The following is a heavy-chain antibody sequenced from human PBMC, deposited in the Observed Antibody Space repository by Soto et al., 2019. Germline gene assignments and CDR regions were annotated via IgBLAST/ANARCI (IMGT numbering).Heavy chain of an antibody. D-gene: IGHD6-19*01. Sequence: ASVKVSCKASGYTFTSYGISWVRQAPGQGLEWMGWISAYNGNTNYAQKLQGRVTMTTDTSTSTAYMELRSLRSDDTGVYYCARAVAGVRRDYYYYMDVWGKGTTVTVSS. CDR2: ISAYNGNT. CDR1: GYTFTSYG. CDR3: ARAVAGVRRDYYYYMDV. J-gene: IGHJ6*03. V-gene: IGHV1-18*01.